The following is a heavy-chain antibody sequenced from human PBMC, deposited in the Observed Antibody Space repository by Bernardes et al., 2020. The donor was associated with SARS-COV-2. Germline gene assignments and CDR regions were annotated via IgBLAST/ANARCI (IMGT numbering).Heavy chain of an antibody. CDR2: ISGSAGST. CDR1: GYSFSSYA. J-gene: IGHJ4*02. V-gene: IGHV3-23*01. Sequence: GGSLRLSCAASGYSFSSYAMTWVRQAPGKGLEWVSAISGSAGSTYYADSLKGRFTISRDNSKNTLYLQMNSLRAEDTAVYYCARSRDYGDFGGILRGYYFDYWGQGNLVTVSS. CDR3: ARSRDYGDFGGILRGYYFDY. D-gene: IGHD4-17*01.